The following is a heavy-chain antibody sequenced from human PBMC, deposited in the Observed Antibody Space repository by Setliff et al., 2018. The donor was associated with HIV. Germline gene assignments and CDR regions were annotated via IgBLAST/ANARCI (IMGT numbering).Heavy chain of an antibody. J-gene: IGHJ3*02. D-gene: IGHD6-13*01. Sequence: SETLSLTCAVYGETFNDYFWTWIRQSPGKGLEWIGELNHSGDINQNPSLKSRVTISVDTSTNVFSPKVNSVTAADTALYYCTRDRSSWSGGPNDASDIWGPGTMVTVSS. CDR3: TRDRSSWSGGPNDASDI. CDR1: GETFNDYF. V-gene: IGHV4-34*09. CDR2: LNHSGDI.